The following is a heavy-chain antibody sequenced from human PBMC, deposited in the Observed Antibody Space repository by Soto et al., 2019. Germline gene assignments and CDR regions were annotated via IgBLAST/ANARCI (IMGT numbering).Heavy chain of an antibody. D-gene: IGHD3-9*01. CDR2: IYPGDSDT. CDR1: GYSFTSYW. CDR3: ARHSYHDILTGYRILGEYYAMDV. J-gene: IGHJ6*02. Sequence: GESLKISCEASGYSFTSYWIGWVRQMPGKGLGWMGIIYPGDSDTRYSPSFGGQVTISADKSINTAYLHWNSLKASDTAMYYCARHSYHDILTGYRILGEYYAMDVWGQGTTVTVSS. V-gene: IGHV5-51*01.